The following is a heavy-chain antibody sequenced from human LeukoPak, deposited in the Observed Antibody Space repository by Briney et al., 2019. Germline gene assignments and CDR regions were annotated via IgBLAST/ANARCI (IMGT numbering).Heavy chain of an antibody. CDR2: INSDGSST. V-gene: IGHV3-74*01. CDR3: ARAEYYYDSSGYYPRYYNYYYMDV. J-gene: IGHJ6*03. CDR1: GLTFSTYW. Sequence: RSGGSLRLSCAASGLTFSTYWMHWVRQAPEKGLVWVSSINSDGSSTSYADYVRGRFTISRDNAKNTLYLQMNSLRAEDTAVFYCARAEYYYDSSGYYPRYYNYYYMDVWGKGTTVTVSS. D-gene: IGHD3-22*01.